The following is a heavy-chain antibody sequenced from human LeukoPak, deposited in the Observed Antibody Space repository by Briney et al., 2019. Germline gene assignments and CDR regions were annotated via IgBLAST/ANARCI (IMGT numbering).Heavy chain of an antibody. CDR1: GYTFTGYY. J-gene: IGHJ6*02. Sequence: ASVKVSCKASGYTFTGYYMHWVRQAPGQGLEWMGWINPNSGGTNYAQKFQGWVTMTRDTSISTAYMELSRLRSDDTAVYYCATSDIVVVPAAPNYGMDVWGQGTTVTVSS. CDR3: ATSDIVVVPAAPNYGMDV. CDR2: INPNSGGT. V-gene: IGHV1-2*04. D-gene: IGHD2-2*01.